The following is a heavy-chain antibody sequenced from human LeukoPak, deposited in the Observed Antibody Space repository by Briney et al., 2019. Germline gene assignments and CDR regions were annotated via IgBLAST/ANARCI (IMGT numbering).Heavy chain of an antibody. CDR3: AREDGFCSGGSCYHH. CDR2: INWNGVST. CDR1: GFTFDDYG. V-gene: IGHV3-20*04. Sequence: GGSLRLSCAASGFTFDDYGMSWVRQAPGKGLEWVSFINWNGVSTDYADSVKGRFTISRDNAKNSLFLQINSLRAEDTAFYYCAREDGFCSGGSCYHHWGQGTLVTVSS. J-gene: IGHJ1*01. D-gene: IGHD2-15*01.